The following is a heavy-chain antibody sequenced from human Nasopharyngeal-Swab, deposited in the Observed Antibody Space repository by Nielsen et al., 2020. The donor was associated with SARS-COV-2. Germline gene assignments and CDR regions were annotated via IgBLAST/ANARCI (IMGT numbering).Heavy chain of an antibody. CDR1: GFTFSNYG. D-gene: IGHD4-17*01. Sequence: GESLKISCAASGFTFSNYGMPWVRQAPGKGLEWVAVIWYDGSNKYYADSVKGRFTISRDNSKNTVYLQMNSLRAEDTAVYYCAAEPYGDYGGYWGQGTLVTVSS. CDR2: IWYDGSNK. CDR3: AAEPYGDYGGY. J-gene: IGHJ4*02. V-gene: IGHV3-33*01.